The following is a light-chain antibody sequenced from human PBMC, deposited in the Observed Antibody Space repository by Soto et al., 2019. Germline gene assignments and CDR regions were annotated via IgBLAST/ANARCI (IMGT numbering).Light chain of an antibody. CDR2: AAS. CDR1: QSIRSC. V-gene: IGKV1-39*01. J-gene: IGKJ1*01. Sequence: DIQMTQSPSSLSASVGDRVTITCRASQSIRSCLSWYQQEPGKAPKLLIYAASNLQSGVPSRFSGRESGTDFILTISSLQPEDFATYYCQQIYVAPVTFGQGTKVESK. CDR3: QQIYVAPVT.